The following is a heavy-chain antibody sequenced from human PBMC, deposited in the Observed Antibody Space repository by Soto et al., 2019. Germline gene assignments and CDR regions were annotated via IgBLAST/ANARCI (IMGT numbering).Heavy chain of an antibody. D-gene: IGHD4-17*01. V-gene: IGHV4-61*01. CDR3: ARWATTLTDFNY. CDR2: IYYSGST. J-gene: IGHJ4*02. CDR1: GGSVSSGSYY. Sequence: TLSLTCTVSGGSVSSGSYYWSWIRQPPGKGLEWIGCIYYSGSTNYNPSLKSRVTISVDTSKNQFSLKRRSVTAADPALYYCARWATTLTDFNYCGQGTLVSVSS.